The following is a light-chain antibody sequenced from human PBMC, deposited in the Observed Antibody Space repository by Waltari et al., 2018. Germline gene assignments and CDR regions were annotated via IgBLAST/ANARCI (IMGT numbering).Light chain of an antibody. Sequence: SFDLTQPPSMSVSPGQPANIACTGDNLGDKYVSWYQRKAGQSPLLVIYHDDQRPSGIPARFSGSNSGNTATLTISGTQTMDEADYYCQAWDIATIVFGGGTKLTVL. CDR2: HDD. CDR1: NLGDKY. CDR3: QAWDIATIV. J-gene: IGLJ2*01. V-gene: IGLV3-1*01.